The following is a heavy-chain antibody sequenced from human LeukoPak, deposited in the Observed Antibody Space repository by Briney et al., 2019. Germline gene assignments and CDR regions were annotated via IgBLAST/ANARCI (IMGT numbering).Heavy chain of an antibody. CDR2: ISYDGSNK. V-gene: IGHV3-30*04. D-gene: IGHD1-26*01. CDR3: ARCGIVGATTKVYYYYGMDV. Sequence: GRSLRLSCAASGFTFSSYAMHWVRQAPGKGLEWVAVISYDGSNKYYADSMKGRFTISKDNSKNTLYLQMNSLRAEDTAVYYCARCGIVGATTKVYYYYGMDVWGQGTTVTVSS. J-gene: IGHJ6*02. CDR1: GFTFSSYA.